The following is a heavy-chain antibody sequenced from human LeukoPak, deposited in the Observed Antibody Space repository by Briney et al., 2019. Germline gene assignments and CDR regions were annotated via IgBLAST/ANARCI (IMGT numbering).Heavy chain of an antibody. CDR2: IYYSGST. CDR3: ARLPVEMATIWDYFDY. D-gene: IGHD5-24*01. Sequence: SETLSLTCTVSGGSISSSSYYWGWIRQPPGKGLEWIGSIYYSGSTYYNPSLKSRVTISVDTSKNQFSLKLSSVTAADPAVYYCARLPVEMATIWDYFDYWGQGTLVTVSS. CDR1: GGSISSSSYY. J-gene: IGHJ4*02. V-gene: IGHV4-39*01.